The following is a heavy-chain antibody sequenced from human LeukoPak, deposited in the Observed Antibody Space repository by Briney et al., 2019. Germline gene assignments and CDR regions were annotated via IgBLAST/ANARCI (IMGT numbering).Heavy chain of an antibody. CDR2: ISGSGGST. CDR1: GFTFSSYA. J-gene: IGHJ6*02. CDR3: ANQNPTSAVTTKDCYYYGMDV. D-gene: IGHD4-17*01. V-gene: IGHV3-23*01. Sequence: PGGSLRLSCAASGFTFSSYAMSWVRQAPGKGLEWVSAISGSGGSTYYADSVKGRFTISRDNSKNTLYLQMNSLRAEDTAVYYCANQNPTSAVTTKDCYYYGMDVWGQGTTVTVSS.